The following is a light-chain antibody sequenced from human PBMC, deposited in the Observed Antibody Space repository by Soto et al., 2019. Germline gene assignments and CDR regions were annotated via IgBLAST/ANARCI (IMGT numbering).Light chain of an antibody. CDR2: CAS. V-gene: IGKV3-15*01. CDR3: QQSFKMPS. Sequence: EVMVTQSPATHSVSPGERATLSCGSSQSVRNYLACYQQNPGQAPRLLSHCASTRATGIPARFSGSGSGTEFTLTISSLEPEDFGTYYCQQSFKMPSFGQGTRLEIK. J-gene: IGKJ5*01. CDR1: QSVRNY.